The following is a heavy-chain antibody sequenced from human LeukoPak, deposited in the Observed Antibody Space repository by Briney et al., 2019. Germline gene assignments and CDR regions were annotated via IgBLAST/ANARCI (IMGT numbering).Heavy chain of an antibody. CDR2: IYYSGST. Sequence: PSGTLSLTCTVSGGSISSYYWSWIRQPPGKGLEWIGYIYYSGSTNYNPSLKSRVTISVDTSKNQFSLKLSSVTAADTAVYYCAREVVGYFDLWGRGTLVTVSS. V-gene: IGHV4-59*01. J-gene: IGHJ2*01. CDR1: GGSISSYY. CDR3: AREVVGYFDL. D-gene: IGHD3-22*01.